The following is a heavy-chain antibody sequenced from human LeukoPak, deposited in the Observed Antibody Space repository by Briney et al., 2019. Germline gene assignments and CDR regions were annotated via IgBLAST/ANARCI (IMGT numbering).Heavy chain of an antibody. D-gene: IGHD6-13*01. J-gene: IGHJ6*02. CDR2: IEYRGNT. CDR1: GTSISNYY. CDR3: ARDAPSSSWSNYYYYGMDV. Sequence: SETLSLTCTVSGTSISNYYWSWIRQPPGKGLEWIGYIEYRGNTNYNPSLKSRVTISVDTSKNQFSLKMTSVTAADTAVYYCARDAPSSSWSNYYYYGMDVWGQGTTVTVSS. V-gene: IGHV4-59*01.